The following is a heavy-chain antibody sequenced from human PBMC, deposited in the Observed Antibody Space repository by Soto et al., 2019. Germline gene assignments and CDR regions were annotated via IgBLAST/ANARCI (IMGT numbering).Heavy chain of an antibody. J-gene: IGHJ4*02. D-gene: IGHD6-13*01. CDR3: ATGFSSSSYYFDS. Sequence: HPGGSLRLSCAASGFTFDDYVMHWVRQAPGKGLEWVSGISWNGRSTDYADSVKGRFTISRDNAKNSLYLQMNSLRDEDTALYYCATGFSSSSYYFDSWGLGTLVTVSS. CDR1: GFTFDDYV. V-gene: IGHV3-9*01. CDR2: ISWNGRST.